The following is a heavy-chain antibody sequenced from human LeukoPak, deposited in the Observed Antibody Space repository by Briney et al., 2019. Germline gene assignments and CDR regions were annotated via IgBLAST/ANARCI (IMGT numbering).Heavy chain of an antibody. Sequence: AGGSLRLSCAASGFTFSSYAMHWVRQAPGEGLEWVAVISYDGSNKYYADSVKGRFTISRDNSKNTLYLQMNSLRAEDTAVYYCARDSGSYSHGMDVWGQGTTVTVSS. CDR1: GFTFSSYA. D-gene: IGHD1-26*01. CDR2: ISYDGSNK. J-gene: IGHJ6*02. CDR3: ARDSGSYSHGMDV. V-gene: IGHV3-30-3*01.